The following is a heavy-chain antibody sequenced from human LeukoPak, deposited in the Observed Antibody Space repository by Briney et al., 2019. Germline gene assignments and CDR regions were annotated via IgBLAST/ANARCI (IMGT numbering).Heavy chain of an antibody. Sequence: ASVKVSCKASGYTFTSYDINWVRQATGQGLEWMGRINPNSGGINYAQKIQGRVTMTRDTSTSTAYMELSRLRSDDTAVYYCAREKLRQSGMDVWGQGTTVTVSS. J-gene: IGHJ6*02. CDR1: GYTFTSYD. CDR2: INPNSGGI. D-gene: IGHD1-7*01. V-gene: IGHV1-2*06. CDR3: AREKLRQSGMDV.